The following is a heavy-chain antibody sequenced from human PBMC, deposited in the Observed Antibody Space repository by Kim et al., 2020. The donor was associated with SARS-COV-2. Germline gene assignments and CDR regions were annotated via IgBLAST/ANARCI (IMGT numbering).Heavy chain of an antibody. J-gene: IGHJ4*02. D-gene: IGHD3-10*01. CDR3: ARNYYGSGSRFDY. V-gene: IGHV4-31*02. Sequence: SLKSRVSMSIETSKNQFSLKVSVVSAADTAVYYCARNYYGSGSRFDYWGQGTLVTVSS.